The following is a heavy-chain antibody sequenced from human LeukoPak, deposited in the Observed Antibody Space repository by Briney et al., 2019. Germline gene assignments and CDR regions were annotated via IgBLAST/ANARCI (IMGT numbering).Heavy chain of an antibody. CDR1: GYTLTELS. CDR2: FDPEDGET. J-gene: IGHJ4*02. CDR3: ARGDYYDSRTPFDY. V-gene: IGHV1-24*01. Sequence: ASVKVSCKVSGYTLTELSMHWVRQAPGKGLEWMGGFDPEDGETIYAQKFQGRVTMAEDTSTDTAYMELSSLRSEDTAVYYCARGDYYDSRTPFDYWGQGALVTVSS. D-gene: IGHD3-22*01.